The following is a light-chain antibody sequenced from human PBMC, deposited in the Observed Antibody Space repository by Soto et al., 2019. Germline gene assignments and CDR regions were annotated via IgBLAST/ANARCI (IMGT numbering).Light chain of an antibody. Sequence: DIVMTQTPDSLAVSLGERATINCKSSQSVLYNSKNDSYLTWYQQKPGQSPKVLIYWASTRESGVPDRFSGSGSGKDFTVSISNLQAEDVQVYYCQQYYRLPWTLGPAPTVDI. CDR1: QSVLYNSKNDSY. CDR3: QQYYRLPWT. V-gene: IGKV4-1*01. CDR2: WAS. J-gene: IGKJ1*01.